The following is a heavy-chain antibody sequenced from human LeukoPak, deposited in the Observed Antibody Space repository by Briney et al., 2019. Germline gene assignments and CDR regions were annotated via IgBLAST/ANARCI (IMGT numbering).Heavy chain of an antibody. J-gene: IGHJ4*02. V-gene: IGHV3-30*04. CDR2: ISCGGTQK. CDR3: AGAPRADYSSWYSDH. Sequence: QPGRSLRLSCATSGFTFSSYAMRWVRQAPGKGLECVAVISCGGTQKYSADSVKGRFTISRDNSMNTLYLQMDSLSAEDAAVYYRAGAPRADYSSWYSDHWGEGALVTVSS. D-gene: IGHD6-13*01. CDR1: GFTFSSYA.